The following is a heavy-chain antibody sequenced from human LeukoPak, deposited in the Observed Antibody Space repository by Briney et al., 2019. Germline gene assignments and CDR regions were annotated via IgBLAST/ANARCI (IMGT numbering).Heavy chain of an antibody. V-gene: IGHV3-30*18. J-gene: IGHJ3*02. CDR1: GFTFSSYG. CDR2: ISYDGSNK. D-gene: IGHD6-19*01. Sequence: GGSLRLSCAASGFTFSSYGMHWVRQAPGKGLEWVAVISYDGSNKYYADSVKGRFTISRDNSKNTLYLQMNSLRAEDTAVYYCAKDRLRDSSGWSLDAFDIWGQGTMVTVSS. CDR3: AKDRLRDSSGWSLDAFDI.